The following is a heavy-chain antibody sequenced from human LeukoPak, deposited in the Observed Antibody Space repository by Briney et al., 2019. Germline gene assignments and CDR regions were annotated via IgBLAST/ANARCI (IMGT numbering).Heavy chain of an antibody. CDR1: GYSITRGYN. CDR3: GRGGVGEFDH. V-gene: IGHV4-38-2*02. J-gene: IGHJ4*02. CDR2: ISHAGDT. D-gene: IGHD1-26*01. Sequence: SETLSLTCTVSGYSITRGYNWGWVRQSPGKGLEWIASISHAGDTYYNPSLKSRVTISVDTSKNHFPLNLASVTSPDTAASFWGRGGVGEFDHGGKGTLVTVSS.